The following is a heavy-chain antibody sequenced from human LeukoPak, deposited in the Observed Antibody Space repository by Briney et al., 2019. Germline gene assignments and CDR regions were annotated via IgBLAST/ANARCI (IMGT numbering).Heavy chain of an antibody. Sequence: SETVSLTCTVSGGSISSYYWSWIRQPPGKGLEWIGYIYYSGSTNYNPSLKSRVTISVDTSKNQFSLKLSSVTAADTAVYYCARDRPGTSCHQDWGQGTLVTVSS. CDR3: ARDRPGTSCHQD. CDR2: IYYSGST. J-gene: IGHJ4*02. V-gene: IGHV4-59*01. D-gene: IGHD2-2*01. CDR1: GGSISSYY.